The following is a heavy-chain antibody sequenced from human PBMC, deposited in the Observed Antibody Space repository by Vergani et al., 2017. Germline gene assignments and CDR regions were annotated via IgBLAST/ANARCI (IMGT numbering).Heavy chain of an antibody. CDR1: GGSISSSSYY. CDR2: IYNSGST. J-gene: IGHJ4*02. Sequence: QLQLQESGPGLVKPSETLSLTCTVSGGSISSSSYYWGWIRQPPGKGLEWIVSIYNSGSTYYNPSLKSRVTISVDTSKNQFSLKLSSVTAADTAVYYCARGHLPNYYGSGSYYTLTYYFDYWGQGTLVTVSS. D-gene: IGHD3-10*01. V-gene: IGHV4-39*07. CDR3: ARGHLPNYYGSGSYYTLTYYFDY.